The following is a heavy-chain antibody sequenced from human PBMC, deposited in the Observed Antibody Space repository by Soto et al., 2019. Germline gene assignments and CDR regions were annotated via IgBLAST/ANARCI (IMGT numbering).Heavy chain of an antibody. D-gene: IGHD2-15*01. J-gene: IGHJ3*02. CDR3: AKALGYCSGGSCHGAFDI. CDR2: INPNSGGT. CDR1: GYTFTGYY. Sequence: ASVKVSCKASGYTFTGYYMHWVRQAPGQGLEWMGWINPNSGGTNYAQKFQGRVTMTRDTSISTAYMELSRLRPDDTAVYYCAKALGYCSGGSCHGAFDIWGQGTMVTVSS. V-gene: IGHV1-2*02.